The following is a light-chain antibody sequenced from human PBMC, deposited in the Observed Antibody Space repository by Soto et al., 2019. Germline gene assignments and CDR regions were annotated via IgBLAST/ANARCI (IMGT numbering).Light chain of an antibody. J-gene: IGKJ4*01. V-gene: IGKV1-33*01. CDR2: DAS. Sequence: DIQMTQSPSSLSASVGDRVTITYQASQDISNYLNWYQQKPGKAPKLLIYDASNLGTGVPSRLSGSGSGTDFTFTISSLQPEDIATYYCQQYDNLPLTFGGGTKVDIK. CDR3: QQYDNLPLT. CDR1: QDISNY.